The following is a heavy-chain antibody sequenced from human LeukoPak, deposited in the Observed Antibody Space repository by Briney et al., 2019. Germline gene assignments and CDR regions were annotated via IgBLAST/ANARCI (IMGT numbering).Heavy chain of an antibody. V-gene: IGHV3-21*01. CDR2: ISSSSSYI. J-gene: IGHJ6*02. CDR3: ARALNPEPNWNYEYYYGMDV. D-gene: IGHD1-7*01. Sequence: PGGSLRLSCAASGFTFSSYSMNWVRQAPGKGLEWVSSISSSSSYIYYADSVKGRFTISRDNAKNSLYLQMNSLRAEDTAVYYCARALNPEPNWNYEYYYGMDVWGQGTTVIVSS. CDR1: GFTFSSYS.